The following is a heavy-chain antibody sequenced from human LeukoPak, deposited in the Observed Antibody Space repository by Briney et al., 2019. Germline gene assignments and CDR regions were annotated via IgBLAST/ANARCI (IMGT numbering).Heavy chain of an antibody. D-gene: IGHD4-17*01. V-gene: IGHV4-39*01. CDR1: GGSISSSSYY. Sequence: SETLSLTCTVSGGSISSSSYYWGWIRQPPGKGLEWIGSIYYSGSTYYNPSLKGRVTISVDTSKNQFSLKLSSVTAADTAVYYCARRTTTVTTMFDPWGQGTLVTVSS. J-gene: IGHJ5*02. CDR3: ARRTTTVTTMFDP. CDR2: IYYSGST.